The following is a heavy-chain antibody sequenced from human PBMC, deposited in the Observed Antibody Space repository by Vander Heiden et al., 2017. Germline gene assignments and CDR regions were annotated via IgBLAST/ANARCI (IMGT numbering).Heavy chain of an antibody. Sequence: SGFTFDDHAMHWVRQAPGKGLEWVSGISWNSGSIGYASSVKGRFPISRDNAKNSLYLQMNSLRAEDTALYYCAKGPHPGLGYCSGCSCLDYYYGMDVWGQGTTVTVSS. D-gene: IGHD2-15*01. V-gene: IGHV3-9*01. J-gene: IGHJ6*02. CDR1: GFTFDDHA. CDR2: ISWNSGSI. CDR3: AKGPHPGLGYCSGCSCLDYYYGMDV.